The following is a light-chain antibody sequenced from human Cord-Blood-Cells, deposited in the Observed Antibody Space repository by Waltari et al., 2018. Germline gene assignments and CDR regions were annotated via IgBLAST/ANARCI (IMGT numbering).Light chain of an antibody. Sequence: QSALTQPPSASGSPGQSVTISCTGTSSDVGGYNYVSWYQQPPGKAPKHMIYEVSKRPSGVPDRFSGSKSGNTASLTVSGLQAEDEADYYCSSYAGSNNLVFGGGTKLTVL. V-gene: IGLV2-8*01. CDR3: SSYAGSNNLV. CDR1: SSDVGGYNY. CDR2: EVS. J-gene: IGLJ2*01.